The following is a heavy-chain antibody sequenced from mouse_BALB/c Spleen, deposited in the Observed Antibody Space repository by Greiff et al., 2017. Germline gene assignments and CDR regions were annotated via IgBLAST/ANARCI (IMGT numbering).Heavy chain of an antibody. V-gene: IGHV2-5-1*01. CDR3: AKTTDNWYFDV. CDR1: GFSLTSYG. CDR2: IWRGGST. J-gene: IGHJ1*01. Sequence: VMLVESGPSLVQPSQSLSITCTVSGFSLTSYGVHWVRQSPGKGLEWLGVIWRGGSTDYNAAFMSRLSITKDNSKSQVFFKMNSLQADDTAIYYCAKTTDNWYFDVWGAGTTVTVSS. D-gene: IGHD1-1*01.